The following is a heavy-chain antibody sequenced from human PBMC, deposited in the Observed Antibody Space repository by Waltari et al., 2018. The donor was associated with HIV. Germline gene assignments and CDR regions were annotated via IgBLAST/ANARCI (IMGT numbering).Heavy chain of an antibody. V-gene: IGHV3-21*06. J-gene: IGHJ3*01. D-gene: IGHD2-21*02. CDR3: GAFLCAEDCRDGFDV. Sequence: ESGGGRAKPGGTLKLSCSGSGFTLKTYSVSWIPQTPGRGLEWISSISDDSSFIYYADSVKGRFTVSRDNVRNSVFLQMNDVRAEDTAKYFCGAFLCAEDCRDGFDVWGQGTMVTVSS. CDR2: ISDDSSFI. CDR1: GFTLKTYS.